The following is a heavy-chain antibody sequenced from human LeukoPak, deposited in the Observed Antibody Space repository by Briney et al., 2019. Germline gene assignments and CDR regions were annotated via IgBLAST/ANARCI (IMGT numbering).Heavy chain of an antibody. J-gene: IGHJ4*02. CDR2: ISSSGSTI. CDR1: GFTFSSYE. CDR3: ARDLGVTTLPDY. Sequence: PGGSLRLSCAASGFTFSSYEMNWVRQAPGKGLEWVSYISSSGSTIYYADSVKGRFTISRDNAKNSLYLQMNSLRAEDTAVYYCARDLGVTTLPDYWGQGTLVTVSS. D-gene: IGHD4-17*01. V-gene: IGHV3-48*03.